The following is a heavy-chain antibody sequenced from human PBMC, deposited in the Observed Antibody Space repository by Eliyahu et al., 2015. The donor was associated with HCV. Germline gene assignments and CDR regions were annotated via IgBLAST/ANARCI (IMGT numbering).Heavy chain of an antibody. J-gene: IGHJ4*02. CDR2: RGAGAA. CDR3: ARDNWGSLDY. D-gene: IGHD7-27*01. Sequence: QVQLQASGPGQVKPSETLSLTCTVSGVSVKSTSRYWSWIRQAPGKGLEWIGYRGAGAAHLQPSLKSRLTISVDTSKNQFSLRLNSVTAADTAVYFCARDNWGSLDYWGQGILITVSS. V-gene: IGHV4-61*01. CDR1: GVSVKSTSRY.